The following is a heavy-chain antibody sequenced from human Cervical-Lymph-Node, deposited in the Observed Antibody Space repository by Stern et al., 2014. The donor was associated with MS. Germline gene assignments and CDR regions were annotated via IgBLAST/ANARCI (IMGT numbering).Heavy chain of an antibody. CDR3: AHRRSGTMGHFDH. J-gene: IGHJ4*02. V-gene: IGHV2-5*02. Sequence: QVTLKESGPTLVKPTQTLTLTCTFSEFSLTTTGAAVGWLRQPPGKALEWLPLIFWDDDKRYSPSLMNRLTITKDTSRNHVVLRMTNMDPVDTATYYCAHRRSGTMGHFDHWGQGAPVTVSS. CDR2: IFWDDDK. CDR1: EFSLTTTGAA. D-gene: IGHD1-1*01.